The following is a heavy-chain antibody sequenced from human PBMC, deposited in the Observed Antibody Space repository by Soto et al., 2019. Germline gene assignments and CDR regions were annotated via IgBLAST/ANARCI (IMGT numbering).Heavy chain of an antibody. CDR3: ARERDFWSGYSGY. CDR2: IKQDGSEK. CDR1: GFTFSSYW. V-gene: IGHV3-7*01. Sequence: EVQLVESGGGLVQPGGSLRLSCAASGFTFSSYWMSWVRQAPGKGLEWVANIKQDGSEKYYVDSVKGRFTISRDNAKNSLYLQMNSLRAEDTAVYYWARERDFWSGYSGYWGQGTLVTVSS. D-gene: IGHD3-3*01. J-gene: IGHJ4*02.